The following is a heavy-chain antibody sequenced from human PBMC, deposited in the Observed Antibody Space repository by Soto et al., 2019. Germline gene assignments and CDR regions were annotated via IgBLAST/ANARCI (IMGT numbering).Heavy chain of an antibody. CDR1: GGSISSSSYS. D-gene: IGHD2-2*01. CDR2: IYYSGST. J-gene: IGHJ6*01. CDR3: GRQPGHCGSTTCFGYYSVDV. Sequence: QLQLQESGPRLVKPSETLSHTCSVSGGSISSSSYSWGWIRQPPGKGLEWIGTIYYSGSTHYNPSLEGRVAISADTPNNQLSLRLSSVTAADTAVYYCGRQPGHCGSTTCFGYYSVDVW. V-gene: IGHV4-39*01.